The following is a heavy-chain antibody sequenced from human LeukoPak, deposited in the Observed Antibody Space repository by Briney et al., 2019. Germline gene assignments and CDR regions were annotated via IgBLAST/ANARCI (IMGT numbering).Heavy chain of an antibody. J-gene: IGHJ6*03. CDR1: GFTFSTHT. CDR3: ARGLYYMDV. V-gene: IGHV3-48*01. CDR2: ISGSTSVI. Sequence: PGGSLRLSCAASGFTFSTHTVGWVRQAPGKGLECLSYISGSTSVIYYADSVKGRFTISRDNAKNSLYLQMNSLKAEDTAVYYCARGLYYMDVWGKGTTVTVSS.